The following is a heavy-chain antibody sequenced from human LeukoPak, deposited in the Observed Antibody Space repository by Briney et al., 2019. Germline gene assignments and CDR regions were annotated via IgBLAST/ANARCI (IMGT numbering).Heavy chain of an antibody. CDR2: IYPGDSDT. V-gene: IGHV5-51*01. D-gene: IGHD2-2*01. J-gene: IGHJ4*02. CDR3: ARPKVATLVAAVDY. Sequence: GESLKISCKGSGYSFTNYWIAWVRQMPGKGLEWMGIIYPGDSDTRYSPSFQGQVTISADKSISTAYLQWSSLNASDTAMYYCARPKVATLVAAVDYWGQGTLVTVSS. CDR1: GYSFTNYW.